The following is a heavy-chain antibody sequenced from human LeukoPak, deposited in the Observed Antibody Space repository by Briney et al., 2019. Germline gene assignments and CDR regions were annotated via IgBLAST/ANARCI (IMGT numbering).Heavy chain of an antibody. CDR1: GFTFSSYS. J-gene: IGHJ5*02. Sequence: GGSLRLSCAASGFTFSSYSMNWVRQAPGKGLEWVSSISSSSSYIYYADSVKGRFTISRDNAKNSLYLQMNSLRVEDTAVYYCARDASLYCSGDSCYWAFDRWGQGTLVTVSS. CDR2: ISSSSSYI. V-gene: IGHV3-21*01. CDR3: ARDASLYCSGDSCYWAFDR. D-gene: IGHD2-15*01.